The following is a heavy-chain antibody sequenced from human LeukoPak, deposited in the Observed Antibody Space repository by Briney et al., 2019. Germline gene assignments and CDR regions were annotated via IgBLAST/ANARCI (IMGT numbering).Heavy chain of an antibody. D-gene: IGHD1-26*01. CDR2: IWYDGSNK. Sequence: GGSLRLSCAASGFTFSSYGMHWVRQAPGKGLEWVAVIWYDGSNKYYADSVKGRFTISRDNSKNTLYLQMNSLRAEDTAVYYCARAFSGSYYVSDYWGQGTLVTVSS. CDR1: GFTFSSYG. V-gene: IGHV3-33*01. CDR3: ARAFSGSYYVSDY. J-gene: IGHJ4*02.